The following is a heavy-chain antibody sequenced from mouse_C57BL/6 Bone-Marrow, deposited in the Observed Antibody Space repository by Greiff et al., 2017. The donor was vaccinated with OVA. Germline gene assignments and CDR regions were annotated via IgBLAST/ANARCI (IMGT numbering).Heavy chain of an antibody. CDR1: GFSLTSYV. D-gene: IGHD1-1*01. V-gene: IGHV2-9*01. CDR2: IWGGGST. J-gene: IGHJ4*01. Sequence: QVQLQQSGPGLVAPSQRLSITCTVSGFSLTSYVVDWVRHPPGKGLEWLGVIWGGGSTNYNSALMSRLSISKDNSKSQVFLKMNSLQTDDTAMYYCAKHYYYGSATYAMDYWGQGTSVTVSS. CDR3: AKHYYYGSATYAMDY.